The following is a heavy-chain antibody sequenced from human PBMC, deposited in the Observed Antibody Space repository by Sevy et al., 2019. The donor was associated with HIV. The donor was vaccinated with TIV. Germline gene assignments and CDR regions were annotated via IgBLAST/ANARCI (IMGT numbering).Heavy chain of an antibody. V-gene: IGHV3-7*01. D-gene: IGHD3-10*01. CDR1: GFTFSSYW. J-gene: IGHJ4*02. CDR3: ARRVRMIRGVYSFDS. Sequence: GGSLRLSCVVSGFTFSSYWMTWVRQAPGKGLEWVANIKQDGSEKHYVDSVKGRFTISRDNGKNSLHLQLNSLRGEDTALYYWARRVRMIRGVYSFDSWGQGTLVTVSS. CDR2: IKQDGSEK.